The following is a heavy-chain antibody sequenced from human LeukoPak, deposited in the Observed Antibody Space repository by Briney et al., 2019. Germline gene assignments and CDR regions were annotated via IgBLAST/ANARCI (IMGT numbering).Heavy chain of an antibody. CDR1: GFTFNAYT. Sequence: PGGSLRLSCAASGFTFNAYTMSWVRQAPGKGLEWVSSINSRSSSIYYADSVKGRFTVSRDNSKNTLYLQMNSLRAEDTAVYYCAREDDYGGNSRAFDIWGQGTMVTVSS. CDR2: INSRSSSI. J-gene: IGHJ3*02. D-gene: IGHD4-23*01. CDR3: AREDDYGGNSRAFDI. V-gene: IGHV3-21*01.